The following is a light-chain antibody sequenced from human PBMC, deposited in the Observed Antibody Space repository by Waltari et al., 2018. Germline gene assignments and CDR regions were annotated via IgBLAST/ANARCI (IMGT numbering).Light chain of an antibody. CDR1: QSLSSN. J-gene: IGKJ1*01. V-gene: IGKV3-15*01. Sequence: IVMTQSPATLSVSPGEGATLSCKASQSLSSNLAWYQQKPGQLPRHLIYGASTSATGIPARFSGSGSGTEFTLTISSLQAEDFAVYYCQERGRTFGQGTKVEIK. CDR3: QERGRT. CDR2: GAS.